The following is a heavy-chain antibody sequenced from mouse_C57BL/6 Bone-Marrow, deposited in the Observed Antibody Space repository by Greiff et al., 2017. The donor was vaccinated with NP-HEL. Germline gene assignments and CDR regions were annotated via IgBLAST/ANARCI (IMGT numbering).Heavy chain of an antibody. CDR3: VRHRLSYFDV. Sequence: EVKLMESGGGLVQPKGSLKLSCAASGFSFNTYAMNWVRQAPGKGLEWVARIRSKSNNYATYYADSVKDRFTISRDDSESMLYLQMNNLKTEDTAMYYCVRHRLSYFDVWGTGTTVTVSS. CDR1: GFSFNTYA. J-gene: IGHJ1*03. CDR2: IRSKSNNYAT. D-gene: IGHD3-2*02. V-gene: IGHV10-1*01.